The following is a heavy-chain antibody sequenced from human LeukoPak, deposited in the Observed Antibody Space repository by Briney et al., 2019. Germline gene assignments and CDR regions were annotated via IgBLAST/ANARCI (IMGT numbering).Heavy chain of an antibody. Sequence: PGGSLRLSCAASGFTFSSFAMTWVRQAPGKGLEWVSSITGNHGPTYNTDSVKGRFTISRDNSQNTLYLQMNSLRAEDTAVYYCTKDPNGDCVGAFDPWGQGTLVTVSS. J-gene: IGHJ5*02. CDR2: ITGNHGPT. CDR3: TKDPNGDCVGAFDP. CDR1: GFTFSSFA. V-gene: IGHV3-23*01. D-gene: IGHD2-21*02.